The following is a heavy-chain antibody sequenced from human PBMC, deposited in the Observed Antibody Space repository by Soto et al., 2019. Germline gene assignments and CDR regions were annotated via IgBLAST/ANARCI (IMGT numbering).Heavy chain of an antibody. J-gene: IGHJ5*02. Sequence: QAPLVQSGAEVRKPGASVKLSCTAAGYAFTGYAIHWVRQAPGQGLEWMGWINAGNGYTKFSQNFQGRVSVTRDTSSSMAYMELSSLRFEDTAVYYCARGDYYDSSGLDLWGQGTLVTVSS. CDR1: GYAFTGYA. CDR2: INAGNGYT. D-gene: IGHD3-22*01. V-gene: IGHV1-3*01. CDR3: ARGDYYDSSGLDL.